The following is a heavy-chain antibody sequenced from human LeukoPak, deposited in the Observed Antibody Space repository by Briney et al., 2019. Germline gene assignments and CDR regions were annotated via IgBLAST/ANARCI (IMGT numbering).Heavy chain of an antibody. Sequence: GGSLRLSCAASGFTFSSYEMNWVRQAPGKGLEWVSYISSSGSTIYYADSVKGRFTISRDNAKNSLYLQMNSLRAEDTAVYYCARGSYGSGSYYTCYFDYWGQGTLVTVSS. D-gene: IGHD3-10*01. CDR2: ISSSGSTI. CDR1: GFTFSSYE. CDR3: ARGSYGSGSYYTCYFDY. V-gene: IGHV3-48*03. J-gene: IGHJ4*02.